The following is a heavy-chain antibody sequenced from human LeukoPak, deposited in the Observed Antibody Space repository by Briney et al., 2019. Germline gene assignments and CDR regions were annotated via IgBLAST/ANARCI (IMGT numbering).Heavy chain of an antibody. CDR1: GGSISSSNYY. CDR3: ASAAAQYYDFWSGYYAGDYYYYMDV. J-gene: IGHJ6*03. Sequence: SETLSLTCTVSGGSISSSNYYWGWIRQPPGKGLEWIGSIYYSGSTYYNPSLKSRVTISVDTSKNKFSLKLSSMTAADTAVYYCASAAAQYYDFWSGYYAGDYYYYMDVWGKGTTVTVSS. V-gene: IGHV4-39*07. D-gene: IGHD3-3*01. CDR2: IYYSGST.